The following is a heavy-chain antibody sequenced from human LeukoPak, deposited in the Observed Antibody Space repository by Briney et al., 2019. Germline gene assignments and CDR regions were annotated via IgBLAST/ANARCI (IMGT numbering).Heavy chain of an antibody. CDR3: ARVSVGATLHFDY. CDR1: GGSISSSNW. Sequence: SGTLSLTCAVSGGSISSSNWWSWVRQPPGKGLEWIGEIYHSGSTNYNPSLKSRVTISVDKSKNQFSLKLSSVTAADTAVYYCARVSVGATLHFDYWGQGTLVTVSS. J-gene: IGHJ4*02. V-gene: IGHV4-4*02. D-gene: IGHD1-26*01. CDR2: IYHSGST.